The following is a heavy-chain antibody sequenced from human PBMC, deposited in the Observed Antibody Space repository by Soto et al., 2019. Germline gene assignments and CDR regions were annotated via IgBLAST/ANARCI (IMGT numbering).Heavy chain of an antibody. CDR3: ASYVDTAMVTSVDFDY. J-gene: IGHJ4*02. CDR1: GGSISSSNW. Sequence: SETLSLTCAVSGGSISSSNWWSWVRQPPGKGLEWIGEIYHSGSTNYNPSLKSRVTISVDKSKNQFSLKLSSVTAADTAVYYCASYVDTAMVTSVDFDYWGQGTLVTVSS. V-gene: IGHV4-4*02. D-gene: IGHD5-18*01. CDR2: IYHSGST.